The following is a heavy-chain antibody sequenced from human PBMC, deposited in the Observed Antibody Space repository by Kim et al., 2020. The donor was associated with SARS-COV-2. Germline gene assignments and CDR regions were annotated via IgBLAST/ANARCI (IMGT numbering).Heavy chain of an antibody. D-gene: IGHD3-10*01. Sequence: GGSLRLSCAASGFTFSSYAMSWVRQAPGKGLEWVSVIYSGGSSTYYADSVKGRFTISRDNSKNTLYLQMNSLRAEDTAVYYCAKGFAMVRGVMAPADVYFDYWGQGTLVTVSS. CDR1: GFTFSSYA. V-gene: IGHV3-23*03. CDR2: IYSGGSST. CDR3: AKGFAMVRGVMAPADVYFDY. J-gene: IGHJ4*02.